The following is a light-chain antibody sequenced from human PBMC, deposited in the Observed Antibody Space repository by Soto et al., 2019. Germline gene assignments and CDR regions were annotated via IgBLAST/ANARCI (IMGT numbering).Light chain of an antibody. CDR1: QSVSSN. V-gene: IGKV3-15*01. J-gene: IGKJ4*01. CDR2: GAS. CDR3: QQYFNWPPLT. Sequence: EIVLTQSPGTLSLSPGERATLSCRASQSVSSNLAWYQQKPGQAPRLLMFGASTRATNIPARFSGSGSGTEFTLTISSLQSEDFAVYYCQQYFNWPPLTFGGGTKVDIK.